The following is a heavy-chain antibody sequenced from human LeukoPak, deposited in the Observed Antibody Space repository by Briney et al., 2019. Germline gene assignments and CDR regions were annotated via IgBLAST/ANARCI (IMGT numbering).Heavy chain of an antibody. CDR1: GCTFTGYY. Sequence: GASVKVSCKASGCTFTGYYMHWVRQAPGQGLEWMGWINPNSGGTNYAQKFQGRVTMTRDTSISTAYMELSRLRSDDTAVYYCARRSYDSSGPPYYFDYWGQGTLVTVSS. V-gene: IGHV1-2*02. J-gene: IGHJ4*02. CDR2: INPNSGGT. CDR3: ARRSYDSSGPPYYFDY. D-gene: IGHD3-22*01.